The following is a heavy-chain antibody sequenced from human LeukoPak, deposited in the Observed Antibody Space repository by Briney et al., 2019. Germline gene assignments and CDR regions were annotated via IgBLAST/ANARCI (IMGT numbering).Heavy chain of an antibody. Sequence: ASVKVSCKASGGTFSSFAINWVRQAPGQGLEWMGRIMPLLGIANHAQKLQGRVTITANTSTSTAYTELSSLRSEDTALYYCARGAASVAGTFAYWGQGTLVTVSS. J-gene: IGHJ4*02. V-gene: IGHV1-69*04. CDR2: IMPLLGIA. CDR1: GGTFSSFA. CDR3: ARGAASVAGTFAY. D-gene: IGHD6-19*01.